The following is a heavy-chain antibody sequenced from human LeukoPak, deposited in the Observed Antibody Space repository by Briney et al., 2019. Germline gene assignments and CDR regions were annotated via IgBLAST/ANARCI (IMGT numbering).Heavy chain of an antibody. CDR3: ARGGYYDYVWGSYRYYYFDY. CDR2: IIPIFGTA. D-gene: IGHD3-16*02. J-gene: IGHJ4*02. V-gene: IGHV1-69*06. CDR1: GGTFSSYA. Sequence: SVKVSCKASGGTFSSYAISWVRQAPGQGLEWMGGIIPIFGTANYAQKFQGRVTITADKSTCTAYMELSSLRSEDTAVYYCARGGYYDYVWGSYRYYYFDYWGQGTLVTVSS.